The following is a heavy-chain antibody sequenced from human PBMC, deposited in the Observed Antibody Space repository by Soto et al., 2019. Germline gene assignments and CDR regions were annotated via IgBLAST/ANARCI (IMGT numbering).Heavy chain of an antibody. CDR3: SIHSRLGFPDY. V-gene: IGHV4-59*01. J-gene: IGHJ4*02. Sequence: SETLSLTCTVSGGSIDSYYLSWIRQPPGKGLEWIGYIYYSGSTNYNPSLKSRVTISVDTSKNQFSLKLNSVTAADTAVYYCSIHSRLGFPDYWGPRTLVTVSA. CDR2: IYYSGST. D-gene: IGHD2-15*01. CDR1: GGSIDSYY.